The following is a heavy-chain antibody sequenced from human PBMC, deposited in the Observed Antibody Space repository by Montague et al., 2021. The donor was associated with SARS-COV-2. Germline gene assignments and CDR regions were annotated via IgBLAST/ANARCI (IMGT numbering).Heavy chain of an antibody. D-gene: IGHD6-6*01. CDR3: AKDLVLRAARPDALDV. Sequence: SLRLSCAASGFTFSSYSVCWVRQAPGKGLECHSYISSSTNIIYYADSVKGRFTISRDNARNSLYLQMNSLRVDDTAVYYCAKDLVLRAARPDALDVWGQGTVVTVSS. J-gene: IGHJ3*01. V-gene: IGHV3-48*04. CDR2: ISSSTNII. CDR1: GFTFSSYS.